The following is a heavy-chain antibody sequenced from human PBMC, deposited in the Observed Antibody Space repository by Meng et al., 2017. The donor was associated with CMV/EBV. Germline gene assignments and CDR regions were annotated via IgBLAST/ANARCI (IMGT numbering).Heavy chain of an antibody. J-gene: IGHJ5*02. CDR2: ISSSISYI. CDR3: AKSGKPRERTYYDFWSGYTYNWFDP. CDR1: GFTFGSYC. Sequence: GGSLRLSCAASGFTFGSYCMNWVRQAPGKGMEWVSSISSSISYIYYADSVKGRFTISRDNAKNSLYLQMNSLRAEDTALYYCAKSGKPRERTYYDFWSGYTYNWFDPWGQGTLVTVSS. V-gene: IGHV3-21*04. D-gene: IGHD3-3*01.